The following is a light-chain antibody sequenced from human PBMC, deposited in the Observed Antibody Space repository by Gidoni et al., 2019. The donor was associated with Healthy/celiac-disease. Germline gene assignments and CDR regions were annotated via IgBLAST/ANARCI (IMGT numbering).Light chain of an antibody. CDR2: STS. V-gene: IGLV7-43*01. CDR1: TGAVTSGYY. J-gene: IGLJ3*02. CDR3: LLYYGGAWV. Sequence: QTVVTQEPSLTVSPGGTVTLPCASSTGAVTSGYYPTCFQQKPGQAPRALIYSTSNKHYWTPARFSGSLLGGKSALTLSGVQPEDEAEYYCLLYYGGAWVFGGGTKLTVL.